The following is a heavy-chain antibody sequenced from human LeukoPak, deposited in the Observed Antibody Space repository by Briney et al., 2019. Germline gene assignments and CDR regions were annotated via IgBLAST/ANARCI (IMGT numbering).Heavy chain of an antibody. J-gene: IGHJ3*02. D-gene: IGHD4-17*01. CDR1: GGSISSYY. V-gene: IGHV4-4*07. CDR2: IYTSGST. Sequence: IPSETLSLTCTVPGGSISSYYWSWLRQPAGKGLEWIGCIYTSGSTNYNPSLKSRVTMSVDTSKNQFSLKLSSVTAADTAVYYCARDIRDYGDYGVNADAFDIWGQGTMVTVSS. CDR3: ARDIRDYGDYGVNADAFDI.